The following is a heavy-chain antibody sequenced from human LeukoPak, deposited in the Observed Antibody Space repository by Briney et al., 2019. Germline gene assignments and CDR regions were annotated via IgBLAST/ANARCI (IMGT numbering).Heavy chain of an antibody. J-gene: IGHJ6*03. Sequence: GGSLRLSCAASGFTFSSYSMNWVRQAPGKGLEWVSSISSSSSYIYYADSVKGRFTISRDNAKNSLYLQMNSLRAEDTAVYYCARGYCSSTSCYWRSYYMDVWGKGTTVTVSS. D-gene: IGHD2-2*01. V-gene: IGHV3-21*01. CDR1: GFTFSSYS. CDR3: ARGYCSSTSCYWRSYYMDV. CDR2: ISSSSSYI.